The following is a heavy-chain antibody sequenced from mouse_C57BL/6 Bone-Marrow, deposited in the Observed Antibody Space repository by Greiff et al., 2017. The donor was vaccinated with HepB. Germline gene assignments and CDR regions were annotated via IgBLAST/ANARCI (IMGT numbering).Heavy chain of an antibody. J-gene: IGHJ2*01. CDR2: IDPENGDT. CDR3: TTMAPGDY. V-gene: IGHV14-4*01. D-gene: IGHD1-1*02. CDR1: GFNIKDDY. Sequence: EVQLQQSGAELVRPGASVKLSCTASGFNIKDDYMHWVKQSPEQGLEWIGWIDPENGDTEYASKFQGKATITADTSSNTAYLQLSSLTSEDTAVYYCTTMAPGDYWGQGTTLTVSS.